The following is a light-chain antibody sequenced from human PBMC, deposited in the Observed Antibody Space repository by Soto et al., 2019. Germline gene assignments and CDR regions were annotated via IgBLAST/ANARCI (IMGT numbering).Light chain of an antibody. Sequence: EIVLTQSPGTLSLSPGERATLSCRASQSVSSSYLAWYQQKPGQAPRLLIYGGSSRATGIPDRFSGSESGTDFTLTISRLEPEDFAVYYCQQYGSSPRTFGQGTKVEFK. CDR2: GGS. CDR1: QSVSSSY. CDR3: QQYGSSPRT. V-gene: IGKV3-20*01. J-gene: IGKJ1*01.